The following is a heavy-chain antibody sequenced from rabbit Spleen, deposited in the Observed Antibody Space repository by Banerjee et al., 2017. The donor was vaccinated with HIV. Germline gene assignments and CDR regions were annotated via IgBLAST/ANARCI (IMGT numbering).Heavy chain of an antibody. D-gene: IGHD2-1*01. J-gene: IGHJ4*01. Sequence: QEQLVESGGGLVQPGGSLKLSCKASGFDFSNYGVTWVRQAPGKGLEWIGYIDPIFGNTYYASWVNGRFSISSHNAQNTLYLQLNSLTAADTATYFCVRDRADIGGDYGPYYFDLWGPGTLVTVS. V-gene: IGHV1S47*01. CDR1: GFDFSNYG. CDR3: VRDRADIGGDYGPYYFDL. CDR2: IDPIFGNT.